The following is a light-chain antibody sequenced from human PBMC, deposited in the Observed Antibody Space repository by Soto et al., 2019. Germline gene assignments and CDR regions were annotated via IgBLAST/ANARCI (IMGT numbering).Light chain of an antibody. V-gene: IGKV3-20*01. CDR2: DVS. CDR1: QSVTSS. CDR3: QQYGSSGT. Sequence: IVFTHSPATLSLSPGDRATLSCRASQSVTSSLAWFQQKPGQAPRLLIYDVSRRATAIPARFSGSGSGTDFTLTISRLEPEDFAVYYCQQYGSSGTFCRGTKV. J-gene: IGKJ4*02.